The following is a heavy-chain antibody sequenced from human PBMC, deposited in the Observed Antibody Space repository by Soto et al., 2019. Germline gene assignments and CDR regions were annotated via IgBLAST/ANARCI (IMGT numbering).Heavy chain of an antibody. CDR1: GGSISSYY. CDR2: IYYSGST. V-gene: IGHV4-59*01. D-gene: IGHD3-10*01. J-gene: IGHJ6*02. Sequence: TLSLTCTVSGGSISSYYWSWIRQPPGKGLEWIGYIYYSGSTNYNPSLKSRVTISVDTSKNQFSLKLSSVTAADTAVYYCARADSRGSGSFYYYYGMDVWGQGTTVTVSS. CDR3: ARADSRGSGSFYYYYGMDV.